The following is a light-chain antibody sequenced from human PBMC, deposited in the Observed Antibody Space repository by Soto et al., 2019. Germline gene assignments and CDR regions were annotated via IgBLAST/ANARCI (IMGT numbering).Light chain of an antibody. CDR1: SSDVGRYDY. V-gene: IGLV2-14*01. CDR3: SSYSTMGTYV. CDR2: EVS. Sequence: QSVLTQPASVSGSPGQSITISCTGTSSDVGRYDYVSWYQQHPGTAPQLMVSEVSHRPSGVSNRFSGSKSGNTASLTISGLQAEDEADYYCSSYSTMGTYVFGAGTKVTVL. J-gene: IGLJ1*01.